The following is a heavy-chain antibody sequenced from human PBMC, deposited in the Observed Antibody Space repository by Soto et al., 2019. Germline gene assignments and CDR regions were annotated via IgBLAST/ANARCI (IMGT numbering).Heavy chain of an antibody. V-gene: IGHV1-2*02. D-gene: IGHD3-16*01. Sequence: GASVKVSCKASGYTFTGYYMHWVRQAPGQGLEWMGWINPNSGGTNYAQKFQGGVTMTRDTSISTAYMELSRLRSDDTAVYYCARDRTFPPPQQCYYYGMDVWGQGTTVTVSS. CDR3: ARDRTFPPPQQCYYYGMDV. J-gene: IGHJ6*02. CDR2: INPNSGGT. CDR1: GYTFTGYY.